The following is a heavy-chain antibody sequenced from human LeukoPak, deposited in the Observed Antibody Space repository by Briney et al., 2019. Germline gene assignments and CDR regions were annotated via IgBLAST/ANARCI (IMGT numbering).Heavy chain of an antibody. Sequence: GGSLRLSCAASGFTFSSYSMNWVRQAPGKGLEWVSYIGTSSSTIYYADSVKGRFTISRDNAKNSLYLQMNSLRVEDTAVYYCARELSAAYWGQGTLVTVSS. CDR1: GFTFSSYS. V-gene: IGHV3-48*01. CDR2: IGTSSSTI. D-gene: IGHD6-25*01. J-gene: IGHJ4*02. CDR3: ARELSAAY.